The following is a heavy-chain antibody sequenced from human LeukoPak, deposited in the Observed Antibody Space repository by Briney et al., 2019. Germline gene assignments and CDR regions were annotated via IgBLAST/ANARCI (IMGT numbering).Heavy chain of an antibody. J-gene: IGHJ5*02. D-gene: IGHD5-18*01. CDR1: GFTLSSYG. V-gene: IGHV3-23*01. CDR3: ASDVGYSYES. Sequence: GGSLRLSCAASGFTLSSYGMNWVRQAPGKGLEWVSGISGSGGSTYYADSVKGRFTISRDNSKNTLYLQMNSLRAEDTAVYYCASDVGYSYESWGQGTLVTVSS. CDR2: ISGSGGST.